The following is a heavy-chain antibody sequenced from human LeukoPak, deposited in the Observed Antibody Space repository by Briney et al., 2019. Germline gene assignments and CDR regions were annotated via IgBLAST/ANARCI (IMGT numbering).Heavy chain of an antibody. CDR1: GGSISSYY. CDR2: IYYSGST. V-gene: IGHV4-59*01. D-gene: IGHD6-13*01. J-gene: IGHJ4*02. CDR3: ARMRRGSSYPYHFDY. Sequence: SETLSLTCTVSGGSISSYYWSWIRQPPGKALEWIGYIYYSGSTNYNPSLRSRVTISVDTSKNQFSLRLNSVTAADTAIYYCARMRRGSSYPYHFDYWGQGILVTVSS.